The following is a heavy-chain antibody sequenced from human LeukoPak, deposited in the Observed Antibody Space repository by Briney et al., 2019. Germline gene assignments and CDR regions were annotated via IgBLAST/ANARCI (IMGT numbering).Heavy chain of an antibody. J-gene: IGHJ4*02. CDR3: ARNLYYDSSGYPFDY. V-gene: IGHV3-21*01. CDR1: GFTFSSYS. Sequence: GGSLRLSCAASGFTFSSYSMNWVRQAPGKGLEWVSSISSSSSYIYYADSVKGRFTISRDNAKNSLYLQMNSLRAEDTAVYYRARNLYYDSSGYPFDYWGQGTLVTVSS. D-gene: IGHD3-22*01. CDR2: ISSSSSYI.